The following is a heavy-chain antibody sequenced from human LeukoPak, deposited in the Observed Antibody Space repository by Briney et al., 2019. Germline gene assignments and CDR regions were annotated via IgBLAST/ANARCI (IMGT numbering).Heavy chain of an antibody. Sequence: ASETLSLTCTVSGGSISSYYWSWIRQPAGKGLEWIGRIYTSGSTNYNPSLKSRVTMLVDTSKNQFSLKLSSVTAADTAVYYCARLVVVPAAPPTYYYYYMDVWGKGTTVTVSS. V-gene: IGHV4-4*07. J-gene: IGHJ6*03. CDR1: GGSISSYY. D-gene: IGHD2-2*01. CDR2: IYTSGST. CDR3: ARLVVVPAAPPTYYYYYMDV.